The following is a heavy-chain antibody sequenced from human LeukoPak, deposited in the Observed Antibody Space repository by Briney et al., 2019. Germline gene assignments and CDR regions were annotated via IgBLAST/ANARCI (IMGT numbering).Heavy chain of an antibody. D-gene: IGHD2-2*02. CDR1: GFTFSSAW. Sequence: GGFLRLSCAASGFTFSSAWMTWVRQAPGKGLEWVGRIKSKTDGGTTDYAAPVKGRFTISRDDSKNTLYLQMNSLKTEDTAVYYCTTDQNSGFVVVPAAIHGDAFDIWGQGTMVTVSS. J-gene: IGHJ3*02. CDR3: TTDQNSGFVVVPAAIHGDAFDI. CDR2: IKSKTDGGTT. V-gene: IGHV3-15*01.